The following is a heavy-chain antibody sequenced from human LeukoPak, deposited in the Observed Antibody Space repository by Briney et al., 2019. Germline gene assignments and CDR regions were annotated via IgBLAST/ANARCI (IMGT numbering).Heavy chain of an antibody. J-gene: IGHJ5*02. CDR2: ISGSGGST. Sequence: GGSLRLSCAASGFTFSSHAMRWVRQAPGKGLEWVSLISGSGGSTYYADSVNGRFTISRDNSKHTVYLQMNSLRTEDTAVYYCAKDHTVSPGRAYGGANWFDPWGQGTLVTVSS. CDR1: GFTFSSHA. D-gene: IGHD3-16*01. V-gene: IGHV3-23*01. CDR3: AKDHTVSPGRAYGGANWFDP.